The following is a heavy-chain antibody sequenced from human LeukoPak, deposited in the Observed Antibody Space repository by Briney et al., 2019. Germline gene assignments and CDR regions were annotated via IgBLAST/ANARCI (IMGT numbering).Heavy chain of an antibody. CDR3: ARRNSGWPFDW. Sequence: SETLSLTCRVSGGSISSSSHYWVWLRQPPGKGLEWIGRIFSSGTTYYNPSLQSRVTISADTSKNQFSLKVNSVSAADTAVYYCARRNSGWPFDWWGPGSLVTVSS. D-gene: IGHD6-19*01. CDR2: IFSSGTT. J-gene: IGHJ4*02. CDR1: GGSISSSSHY. V-gene: IGHV4-39*01.